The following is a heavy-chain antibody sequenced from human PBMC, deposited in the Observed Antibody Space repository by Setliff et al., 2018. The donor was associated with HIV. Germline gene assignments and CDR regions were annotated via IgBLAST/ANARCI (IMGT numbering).Heavy chain of an antibody. CDR3: ARGTWIQLSALALFDY. Sequence: SETLSLTCSVSGVSTSSTSHSWGWIRQPPGKGLEWIGTIYYSGSTYYNPTLKSRLPISVDTAKNHFSLRLNSVTAADTAVYYCARGTWIQLSALALFDYWGQGTLVTVSS. CDR2: IYYSGST. V-gene: IGHV4-39*02. J-gene: IGHJ4*02. D-gene: IGHD5-18*01. CDR1: GVSTSSTSHS.